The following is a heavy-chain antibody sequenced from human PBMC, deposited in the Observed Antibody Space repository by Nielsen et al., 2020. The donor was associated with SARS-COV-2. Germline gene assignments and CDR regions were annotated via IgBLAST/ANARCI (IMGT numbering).Heavy chain of an antibody. CDR2: ITPDESKT. D-gene: IGHD3-22*01. CDR1: GFTFSHYA. Sequence: GESLKISCVASGFTFSHYAIHWVRQAPGKGLVWVSHITPDESKTTYADSVKGRFTISRDNAKNTLYLQMNSLRAEDTAVYYCARLRDDGYYFDTGPYDYWGQGTLVTVSS. V-gene: IGHV3-74*03. CDR3: ARLRDDGYYFDTGPYDY. J-gene: IGHJ4*02.